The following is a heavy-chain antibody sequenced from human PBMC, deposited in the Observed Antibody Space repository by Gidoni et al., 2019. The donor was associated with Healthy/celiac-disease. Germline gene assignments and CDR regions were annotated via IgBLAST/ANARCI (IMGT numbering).Heavy chain of an antibody. D-gene: IGHD3-10*01. J-gene: IGHJ6*02. CDR1: GGTFSSYA. CDR2: IIPIFGTA. V-gene: IGHV1-69*01. CDR3: ARLWFGELRSPYYYGMDV. Sequence: QVQLVQSGAEVKKPGSSVKVSCKASGGTFSSYAISWVRQAPGQGLEWMGGIIPIFGTANYAQKFQGRVTITADESTSTAYMELSSLRSEDTAVYYCARLWFGELRSPYYYGMDVWGQGTTVTVSS.